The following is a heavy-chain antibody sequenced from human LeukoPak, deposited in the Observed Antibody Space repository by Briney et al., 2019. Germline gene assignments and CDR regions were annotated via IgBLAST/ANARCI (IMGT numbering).Heavy chain of an antibody. V-gene: IGHV3-21*01. CDR2: ISTRSDYI. J-gene: IGHJ4*02. CDR3: ARYVYGVVTSFDY. D-gene: IGHD3-3*01. CDR1: QFTFSSYT. Sequence: GGSLRLSCAASQFTFSSYTMNWVRRAPGKGLEWVSSISTRSDYIYYAESVKGRFTISRDNAKNSLHLQMNSLRAEDTAVYYCARYVYGVVTSFDYWGQGTLVTVSS.